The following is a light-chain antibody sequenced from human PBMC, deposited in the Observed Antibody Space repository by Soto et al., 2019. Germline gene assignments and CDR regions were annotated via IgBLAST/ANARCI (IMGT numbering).Light chain of an antibody. CDR3: QQYGRSTWT. J-gene: IGKJ1*01. CDR1: QTVSSNY. Sequence: EIVLTQSPGTLSLSPGKRATLSCRASQTVSSNYLSWYQQKPGQAPRLLIYIASSRATGIPDRFSGSGSGPDFTLTISRLEPEDFAVYYCQQYGRSTWTFGQGTKVEIK. CDR2: IAS. V-gene: IGKV3-20*01.